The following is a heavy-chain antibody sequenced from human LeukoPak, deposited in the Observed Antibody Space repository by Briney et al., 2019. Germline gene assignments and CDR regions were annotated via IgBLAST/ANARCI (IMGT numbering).Heavy chain of an antibody. CDR2: IYHSGST. D-gene: IGHD6-13*01. CDR3: ARVRQQLASDFDY. V-gene: IGHV4-30-2*01. Sequence: PSETLSLTCTVSGGSISSGGYYWSWIRQPPGKGLEWIGYIYHSGSTYYNPSLKSRVTISVDRSKNQFSLKLSSVTAADTAVYYCARVRQQLASDFDYWGQGTLVTVSS. J-gene: IGHJ4*02. CDR1: GGSISSGGYY.